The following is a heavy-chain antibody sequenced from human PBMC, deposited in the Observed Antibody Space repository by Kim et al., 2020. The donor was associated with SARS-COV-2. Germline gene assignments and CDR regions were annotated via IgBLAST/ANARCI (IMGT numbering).Heavy chain of an antibody. CDR3: ARVLPHCDYPDAFDI. D-gene: IGHD4-17*01. V-gene: IGHV3-30*07. J-gene: IGHJ3*02. Sequence: DSVRGRFNISRDNSKNTLYLQMNSLRAEDTGVYYCARVLPHCDYPDAFDIWGQGTMVTVSS.